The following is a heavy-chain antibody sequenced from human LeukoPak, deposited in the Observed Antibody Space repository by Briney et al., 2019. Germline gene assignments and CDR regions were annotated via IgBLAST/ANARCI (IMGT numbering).Heavy chain of an antibody. J-gene: IGHJ5*02. Sequence: SETLSLTCAVYGGSFSGYYWSWIRQPPGKGLEWIGEINHSGSTNYNPSLKSRVTISVDTSKNQFSLKLSSVTAADTAVYYCARTEGITMVRARGGPSPNWFDPWGQGTLVTVSS. CDR1: GGSFSGYY. D-gene: IGHD3-10*01. V-gene: IGHV4-34*01. CDR2: INHSGST. CDR3: ARTEGITMVRARGGPSPNWFDP.